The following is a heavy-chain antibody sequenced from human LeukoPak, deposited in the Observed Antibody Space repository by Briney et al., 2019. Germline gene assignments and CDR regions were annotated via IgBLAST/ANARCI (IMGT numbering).Heavy chain of an antibody. Sequence: PGRSLRLSCAASGFAFSSYGMHWVRQAPGKGLEWVAVISYDGGKKYFGDSVKGRFTISRDNSKNTLYLQMNSLRAEDTAVYYCAKVNEPAAQEYYYGMDVWGQGTTVTVSS. CDR3: AKVNEPAAQEYYYGMDV. V-gene: IGHV3-30*18. D-gene: IGHD6-13*01. J-gene: IGHJ6*02. CDR2: ISYDGGKK. CDR1: GFAFSSYG.